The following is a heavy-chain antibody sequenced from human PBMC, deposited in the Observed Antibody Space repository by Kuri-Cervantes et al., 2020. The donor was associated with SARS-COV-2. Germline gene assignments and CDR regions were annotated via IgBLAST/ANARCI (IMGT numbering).Heavy chain of an antibody. V-gene: IGHV1-46*01. CDR1: GYTFTSYY. Sequence: ASVKVSCKASGYTFTSYYMHWVRQAPGQGLEWMGIINPSGGGTSYAQKFQGRVTMTRDTSTSTVYMELSSLRSEDTAVYYCARVRVIVRRPGKRGDGIDAFDIWGQGTMVTVSS. CDR2: INPSGGGT. CDR3: ARVRVIVRRPGKRGDGIDAFDI. D-gene: IGHD2/OR15-2a*01. J-gene: IGHJ3*02.